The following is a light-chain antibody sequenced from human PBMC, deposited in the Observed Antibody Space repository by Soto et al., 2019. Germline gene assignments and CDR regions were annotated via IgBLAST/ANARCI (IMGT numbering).Light chain of an antibody. J-gene: IGKJ1*01. CDR2: GAS. V-gene: IGKV3-20*01. CDR1: QSVSSSY. CDR3: QQYNSYSGT. Sequence: EIVLTQSPGTLSLSPGERATLSCRASQSVSSSYLAWYQQKPGQAPRLLIYGASSRATGIPDRFSGSGSGTDSTLTISSLQPDDFATYYCQQYNSYSGTFGQGTKVEIK.